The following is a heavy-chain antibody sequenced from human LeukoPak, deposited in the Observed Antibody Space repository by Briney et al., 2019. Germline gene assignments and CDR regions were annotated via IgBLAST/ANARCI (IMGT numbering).Heavy chain of an antibody. V-gene: IGHV4-39*07. J-gene: IGHJ6*03. Sequence: PSETLSLTCTVSGGSISSSSYYWGWIRQPPGKGLEWIGSIYYSGSTYYNPSLKSRVTISVDTSKNQFSLKLSSVTAADTAVYYCARDGECTGWSGRCYYHYYMDVWGKGTTVTVSS. CDR1: GGSISSSSYY. D-gene: IGHD3-3*01. CDR3: ARDGECTGWSGRCYYHYYMDV. CDR2: IYYSGST.